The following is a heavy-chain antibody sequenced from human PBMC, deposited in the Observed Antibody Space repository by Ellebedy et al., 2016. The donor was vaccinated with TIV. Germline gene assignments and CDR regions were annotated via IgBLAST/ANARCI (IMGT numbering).Heavy chain of an antibody. V-gene: IGHV3-23*01. CDR2: ISGSGGSR. J-gene: IGHJ6*02. CDR1: GFTFSSFA. CDR3: AKLMDSSTWYLYYGMDV. Sequence: GESLKISXASSGFTFSSFAMSWVRQAPGKGLEWISNISGSGGSRYYTDSVQGRFTISRDNSKNTLYLQMSSLRAEDTAVYYCAKLMDSSTWYLYYGMDVWGQGTTVTVS. D-gene: IGHD6-13*01.